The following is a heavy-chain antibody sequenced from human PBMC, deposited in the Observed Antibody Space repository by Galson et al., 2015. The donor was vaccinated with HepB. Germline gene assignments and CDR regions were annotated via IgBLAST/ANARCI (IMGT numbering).Heavy chain of an antibody. CDR1: GGTFSSYT. J-gene: IGHJ3*02. CDR2: IIPILGIA. Sequence: SVKVSCKASGGTFSSYTINWVRQAPGQGLEWMGRIIPILGIANYAQKFQGRVTITADKSTSTAYMELSSLRSEDTAVYYCARAFEQWLGAFDIWGQGTMVTVSS. CDR3: ARAFEQWLGAFDI. V-gene: IGHV1-69*02. D-gene: IGHD6-19*01.